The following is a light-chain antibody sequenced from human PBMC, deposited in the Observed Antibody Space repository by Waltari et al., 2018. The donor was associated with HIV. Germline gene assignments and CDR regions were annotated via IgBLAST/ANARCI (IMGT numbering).Light chain of an antibody. J-gene: IGLJ3*02. CDR1: NANIGSNT. V-gene: IGLV1-44*01. Sequence: QSVLTQPPSASGTPGQMVTIPCSGSNANIGSNTVNWYQQFPGTAPKPLIYSNHERPSGVPDRFSGSKSGTSASLAISGLQSEDEADYYCAAWDDSLNGPVVFGGGTKLTVL. CDR3: AAWDDSLNGPVV. CDR2: SNH.